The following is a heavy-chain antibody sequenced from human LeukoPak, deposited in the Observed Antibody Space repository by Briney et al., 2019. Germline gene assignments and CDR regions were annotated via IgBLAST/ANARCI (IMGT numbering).Heavy chain of an antibody. CDR2: IYPGDSDT. CDR1: GSIFTSYW. D-gene: IGHD2-15*01. CDR3: ARHSRVSGLTGY. J-gene: IGHJ4*02. Sequence: GASLEISCQTSGSIFTSYWIGWVRQLPGKGLEWMGFIYPGDSDTRYSPSFQGQVTISADKSISSAYLQWSSLKASDTGIYYCARHSRVSGLTGYWGQGTLVTVSS. V-gene: IGHV5-51*01.